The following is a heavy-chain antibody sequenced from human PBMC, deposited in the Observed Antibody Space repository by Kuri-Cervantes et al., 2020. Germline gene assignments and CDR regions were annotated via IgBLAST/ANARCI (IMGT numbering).Heavy chain of an antibody. CDR3: ASNLDTAMVTI. J-gene: IGHJ4*02. CDR2: ISTYNGNT. V-gene: IGHV1-18*01. D-gene: IGHD5-18*01. CDR1: GYTFTTYG. Sequence: ASVKVSCKASGYTFTTYGISWVRQAPGQGLEWMGWISTYNGNTHYAQKVQGRVSMTTDTSTSTVYMELRSLRSDDTAVYYCASNLDTAMVTIWGQGTLVTVSS.